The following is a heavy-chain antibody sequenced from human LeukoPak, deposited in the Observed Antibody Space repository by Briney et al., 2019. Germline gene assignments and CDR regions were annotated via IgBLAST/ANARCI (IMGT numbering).Heavy chain of an antibody. CDR2: IIPIFGTA. J-gene: IGHJ6*03. D-gene: IGHD3-22*01. CDR1: GYTFTGYY. V-gene: IGHV1-69*13. CDR3: ARVPAAPGYYDSSVPHYMDV. Sequence: GASVQVSCKASGYTFTGYYMHWVRQAPGQGLEWMGGIIPIFGTANYAQKFQGRVTITADESTSTAYMELSSLRSEDTAVYYCARVPAAPGYYDSSVPHYMDVWGKGTTVTISS.